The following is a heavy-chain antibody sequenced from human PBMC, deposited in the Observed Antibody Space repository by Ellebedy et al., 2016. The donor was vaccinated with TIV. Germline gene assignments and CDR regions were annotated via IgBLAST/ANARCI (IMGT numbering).Heavy chain of an antibody. Sequence: GESLKISCAASGFTFSGSWMNWVRQAPGKGLEWVANINQDGAEKNYVDSVKGRFTISRDNAKKSLYLQMNSLRAEDTAVYYCARGAAYSATRVYYYYFDYWGQGSLVTVSS. J-gene: IGHJ4*02. CDR1: GFTFSGSW. CDR2: INQDGAEK. CDR3: ARGAAYSATRVYYYYFDY. V-gene: IGHV3-7*03. D-gene: IGHD3-22*01.